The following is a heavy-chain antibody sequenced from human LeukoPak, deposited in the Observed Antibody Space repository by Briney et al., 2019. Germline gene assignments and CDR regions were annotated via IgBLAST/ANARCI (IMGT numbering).Heavy chain of an antibody. V-gene: IGHV1-2*02. J-gene: IGHJ5*02. CDR2: INPNSGGT. CDR1: GYTFTGYY. CDR3: ARDRYGDYVGNWFDP. Sequence: ASVKVSCKASGYTFTGYYMHWVRQAPGQGLEWMGWINPNSGGTNYAQKFQGRVTMTRDTSISTAYMELSRLRSDDTAVYYCARDRYGDYVGNWFDPWGQGTLVTVSS. D-gene: IGHD4-17*01.